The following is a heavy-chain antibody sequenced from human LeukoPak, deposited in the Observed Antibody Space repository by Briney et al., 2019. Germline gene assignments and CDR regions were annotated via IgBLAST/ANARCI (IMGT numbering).Heavy chain of an antibody. D-gene: IGHD2-2*01. V-gene: IGHV5-51*01. CDR1: GYIFTGYW. CDR2: IYPGDSDT. Sequence: PGESLKISCKGSGYIFTGYWIAWVRQMPGKGLEWMGIIYPGDSDTRYSPSFQGQVTISVDKSVSAAYLQWSSLKASDTAMYYCASPPTRECSSISCPLSYWGQGTLVTVSS. CDR3: ASPPTRECSSISCPLSY. J-gene: IGHJ4*02.